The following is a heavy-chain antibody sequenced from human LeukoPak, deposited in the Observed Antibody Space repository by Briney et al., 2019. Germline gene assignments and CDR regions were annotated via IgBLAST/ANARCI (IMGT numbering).Heavy chain of an antibody. CDR1: GFTFSSYG. V-gene: IGHV3-33*08. CDR3: ARMSGSLAWVINYYYMDV. D-gene: IGHD1-26*01. J-gene: IGHJ6*03. Sequence: GRSLRLSCAASGFTFSSYGMHWVRQAPGKGLEWVAFIRYDGGNKYYADSVKGRFTISRDNSKNTLYLQMNSLRGDDTAVYYCARMSGSLAWVINYYYMDVWGKGTTVTISS. CDR2: IRYDGGNK.